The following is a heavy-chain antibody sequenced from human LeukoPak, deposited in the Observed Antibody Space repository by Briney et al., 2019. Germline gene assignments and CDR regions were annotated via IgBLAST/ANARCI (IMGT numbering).Heavy chain of an antibody. J-gene: IGHJ4*02. CDR2: TYYTGTT. Sequence: SETLSLTCTVSGGSISSYYWGWIRQPPGKGLEWIGHTYYTGTTNYNSYLQSRVTMSVDTSKNQFSLRLSAVTAADTAVYYCARRGSSGWFDYWGQGTLVTVSS. CDR3: ARRGSSGWFDY. D-gene: IGHD6-19*01. V-gene: IGHV4-59*08. CDR1: GGSISSYY.